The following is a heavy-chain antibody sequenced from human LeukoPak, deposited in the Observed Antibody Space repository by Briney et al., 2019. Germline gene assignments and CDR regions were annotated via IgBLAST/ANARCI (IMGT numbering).Heavy chain of an antibody. CDR1: GFTVSSNY. Sequence: GGSLRLSCAASGFTVSSNYMSWVRQAPGKGLEWVSVIYSCGSTYYADSVKGRFTISRDKSKNTLYLQMNSLRAEDTAVYYCAKGDTTWELPHDYWGQGTLVTVSS. J-gene: IGHJ4*02. D-gene: IGHD1-26*01. CDR3: AKGDTTWELPHDY. V-gene: IGHV3-66*01. CDR2: IYSCGST.